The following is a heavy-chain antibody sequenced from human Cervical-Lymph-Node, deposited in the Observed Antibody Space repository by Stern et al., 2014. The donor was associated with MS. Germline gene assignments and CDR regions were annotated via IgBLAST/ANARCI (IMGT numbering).Heavy chain of an antibody. Sequence: VQLVQSGAEVKKPGSSVKVSCKASGGTFSNYGISWVRPAPGQGLGWMGGIIPIFGTANYAQKFQGRVTITADESTSTAYMELSSLRSEDTAVYYCARSPYDSSGYYYVYWGQGTLVTVSS. V-gene: IGHV1-69*01. CDR3: ARSPYDSSGYYYVY. D-gene: IGHD3-22*01. J-gene: IGHJ4*02. CDR1: GGTFSNYG. CDR2: IIPIFGTA.